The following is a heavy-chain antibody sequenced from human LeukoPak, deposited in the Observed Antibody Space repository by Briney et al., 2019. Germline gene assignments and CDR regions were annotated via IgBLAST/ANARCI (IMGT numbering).Heavy chain of an antibody. CDR2: IYYSGST. D-gene: IGHD1-26*01. CDR1: GGPFSSYY. J-gene: IGHJ4*02. CDR3: ARLIIVGATRGDY. Sequence: SSETLSLSCDVSGGPFSSYYWSWIRQPPGKGLEWIGSIYYSGSTYYNPSLKSRVTISVDTSKNQFSLKLSSVTAADTAVYYCARLIIVGATRGDYWGQGTLVTVSS. V-gene: IGHV4-39*01.